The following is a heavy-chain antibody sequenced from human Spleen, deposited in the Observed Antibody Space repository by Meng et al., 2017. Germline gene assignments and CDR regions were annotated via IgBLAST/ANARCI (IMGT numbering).Heavy chain of an antibody. J-gene: IGHJ4*02. Sequence: QVRLQQWGAGLLQPSENLSLTRVVSGGFFSDYYLSLIRKLPGKGLDWIGEINHSGSTNYNPSLESRATISVDTSQNNLSLKLSSVTAADSAVYYCARGPTTMAHDFDYWGQGTLVTVSS. D-gene: IGHD4-11*01. CDR3: ARGPTTMAHDFDY. CDR1: GGFFSDYY. CDR2: INHSGST. V-gene: IGHV4-34*01.